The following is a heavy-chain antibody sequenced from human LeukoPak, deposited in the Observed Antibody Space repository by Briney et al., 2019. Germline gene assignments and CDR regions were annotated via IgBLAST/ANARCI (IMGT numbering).Heavy chain of an antibody. D-gene: IGHD5-24*01. Sequence: GGSLRLSCEASGFTFSDYAMSWVRQAPGKGLEWVSAISGSGGSTYYADSVKGRFTISRDNSKNTLYLQMNSLRAEDTAVYYCATRANSDGYNLGYWGQGTLVTVSS. CDR2: ISGSGGST. CDR1: GFTFSDYA. V-gene: IGHV3-23*01. CDR3: ATRANSDGYNLGY. J-gene: IGHJ4*02.